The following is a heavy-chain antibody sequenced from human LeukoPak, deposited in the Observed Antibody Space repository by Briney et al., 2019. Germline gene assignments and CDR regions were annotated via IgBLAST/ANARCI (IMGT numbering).Heavy chain of an antibody. CDR1: GGSFRGYY. Sequence: PSETLSLPCAVYGGSFRGYYWSCIRPPPGRGRGGAGDTNLSGSTNYKPSLKSRVTISVDTSKNQFSLKLSSVTAADTAVYYCARGRRYCSGGSCYPYYFDYWGQGTRVTVSS. J-gene: IGHJ4*02. V-gene: IGHV4-34*01. CDR2: TNLSGST. D-gene: IGHD2-15*01. CDR3: ARGRRYCSGGSCYPYYFDY.